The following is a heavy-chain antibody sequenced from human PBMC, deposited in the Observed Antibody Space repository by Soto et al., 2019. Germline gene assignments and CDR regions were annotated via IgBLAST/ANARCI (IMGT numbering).Heavy chain of an antibody. Sequence: QVQLVQSGAEVKKPGASVKVSCKASGYTFTSYGISWVRQAPGQGLEWMGWIGAYNGNTNYAQKLQGRVTMTTDTSTSTAYMELRSLRSDDTAVYYCARDPLPHYCSSTSCYVGYFDYWGQGTLVTVSS. CDR3: ARDPLPHYCSSTSCYVGYFDY. CDR2: IGAYNGNT. V-gene: IGHV1-18*01. D-gene: IGHD2-2*01. J-gene: IGHJ4*02. CDR1: GYTFTSYG.